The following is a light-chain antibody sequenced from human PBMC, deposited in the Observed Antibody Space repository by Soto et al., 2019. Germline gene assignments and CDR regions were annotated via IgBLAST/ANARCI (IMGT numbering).Light chain of an antibody. CDR3: QQYGNSPQIT. CDR2: GAS. Sequence: EIVLTQSPGTLSLSPGERATLSCRASQGVRNSYLAWYQQKPGQAPRLLMSGASSRSTGIPDRFSGNGSGTDFTLTISRLEPEDFAVYYCQQYGNSPQITFGQGTRLEIK. V-gene: IGKV3-20*01. J-gene: IGKJ5*01. CDR1: QGVRNSY.